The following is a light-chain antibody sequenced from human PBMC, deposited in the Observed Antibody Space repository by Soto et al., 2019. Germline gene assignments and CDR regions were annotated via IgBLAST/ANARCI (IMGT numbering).Light chain of an antibody. Sequence: AIQMTQSPSSLSASVGDRVTITCRASQGIKNDLGWYQQKPGKAPKLLIYAASSLQSGVPSRFSGSGSDTDFTLTISSLHPEDFATYYCLQDYTYPRTFGQGTKVEIK. CDR1: QGIKND. V-gene: IGKV1-6*02. CDR2: AAS. J-gene: IGKJ1*01. CDR3: LQDYTYPRT.